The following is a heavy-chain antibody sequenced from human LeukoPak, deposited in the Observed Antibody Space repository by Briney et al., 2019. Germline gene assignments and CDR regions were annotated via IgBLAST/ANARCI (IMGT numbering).Heavy chain of an antibody. CDR3: ARSVEGNFDY. CDR2: ITSDTRTI. J-gene: IGHJ4*02. V-gene: IGHV3-48*02. CDR1: GFTFNIYS. Sequence: GGSLRLSCAASGFTFNIYSMNWVRQAPGKGLEWVSYITSDTRTIYYADSVRGRFTIYRDNAKNSLYLQMNSLRDEDTAVYYCARSVEGNFDYWGRGTLVTVSS.